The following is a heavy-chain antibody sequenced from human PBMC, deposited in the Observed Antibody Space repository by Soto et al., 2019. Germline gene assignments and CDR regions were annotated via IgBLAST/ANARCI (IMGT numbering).Heavy chain of an antibody. CDR2: ISSSSSTI. J-gene: IGHJ4*02. CDR3: AHFATAWYQSEY. V-gene: IGHV3-48*01. D-gene: IGHD1-1*01. CDR1: GFTFSTYS. Sequence: GGSLRLSCAASGFTFSTYSMNWVRQVPGRGLEWISYISSSSSTIYYADSVKGRFTISRDNSKNTLYLQMNSLRAEDTAVYYCAHFATAWYQSEYWGQGNLVTVSS.